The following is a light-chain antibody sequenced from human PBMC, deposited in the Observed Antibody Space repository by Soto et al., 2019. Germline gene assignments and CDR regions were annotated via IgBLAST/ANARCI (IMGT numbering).Light chain of an antibody. CDR3: QAYDYSLTASV. CDR2: EVS. J-gene: IGLJ3*02. Sequence: QSALTQPASVSGSPGQSITIFCSGTSSDVGAYKFVSWYRHHPGKAPQVMIYEVSNRPSGVSNRFSGSKSGNTASLTISGLQAEDEGDYYCQAYDYSLTASVFGGGTKLTVL. CDR1: SSDVGAYKF. V-gene: IGLV2-14*01.